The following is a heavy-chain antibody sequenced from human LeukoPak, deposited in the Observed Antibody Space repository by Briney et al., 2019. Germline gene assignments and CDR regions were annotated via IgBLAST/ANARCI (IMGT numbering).Heavy chain of an antibody. CDR3: ARGSFDWLWSGFDY. J-gene: IGHJ4*02. CDR1: GYTFTSYD. V-gene: IGHV1-8*01. D-gene: IGHD3-9*01. Sequence: GASVKVSCKASGYTFTSYDINWVRQATGQGLEWMGWMNPNSGNTGYAQKFQGRVTMTRNTSISTAYMELSSLRSEDTAVYYCARGSFDWLWSGFDYWGQRTLVTVSS. CDR2: MNPNSGNT.